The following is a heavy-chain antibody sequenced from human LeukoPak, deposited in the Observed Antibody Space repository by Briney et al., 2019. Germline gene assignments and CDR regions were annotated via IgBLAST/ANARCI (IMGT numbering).Heavy chain of an antibody. V-gene: IGHV4-4*07. CDR1: GGSISSDY. D-gene: IGHD2-15*01. CDR2: IYTSGSS. J-gene: IGHJ5*02. CDR3: ARALCSGGSCYSWNWFDP. Sequence: PSETLSLTCTVSGGSISSDYWSWIRQPAGKGLEWIGRIYTSGSSNYNPSLKSRVTMSVDTSKNQFSLRLSSVTAADTAVYYCARALCSGGSCYSWNWFDPWGQGTLVTVSS.